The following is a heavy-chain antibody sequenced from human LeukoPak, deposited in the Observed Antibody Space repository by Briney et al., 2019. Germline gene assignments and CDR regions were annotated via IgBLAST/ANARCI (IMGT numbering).Heavy chain of an antibody. D-gene: IGHD3-16*02. CDR3: ARDGAGDYVWGSYRYTSRFDP. V-gene: IGHV4-38-2*02. CDR2: IYHSGST. CDR1: GYSISSGYY. Sequence: SETLSLTRTVSGYSISSGYYWGWIRQPPGKGLEWIGSIYHSGSTYYNPSLKSRVTISVDTSKNQFSLKLSSVTAADTAVYYCARDGAGDYVWGSYRYTSRFDPWGQGTLVTVSS. J-gene: IGHJ5*02.